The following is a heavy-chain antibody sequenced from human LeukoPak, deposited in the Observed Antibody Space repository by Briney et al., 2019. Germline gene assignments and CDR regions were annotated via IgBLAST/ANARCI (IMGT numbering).Heavy chain of an antibody. CDR1: GYTFTSHG. CDR3: ARDRGFMLWVGGIVGGSDY. V-gene: IGHV1-18*01. Sequence: ASVKVSCKASGYTFTSHGISWVRQAPGQGLEWMGWISANNGYTTYATKFQGRGSMTTDKSTTTAYLELRSLRSDDTALYLCARDRGFMLWVGGIVGGSDYWGQGTLVTVSS. D-gene: IGHD3-16*01. J-gene: IGHJ4*02. CDR2: ISANNGYT.